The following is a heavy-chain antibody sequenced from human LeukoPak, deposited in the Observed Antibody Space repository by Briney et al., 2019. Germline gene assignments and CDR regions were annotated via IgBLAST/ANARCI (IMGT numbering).Heavy chain of an antibody. CDR2: MYTSGST. Sequence: SETLSLTCTVSGGSISSGSYYWSWIRQPAGQGLEYIGRMYTSGSTNYNPSLKSRVTISVDTSKNQFSLKLSSVTAADTAVYYCARAVGGDGSGSLWGPGTLVTVSS. J-gene: IGHJ4*02. CDR1: GGSISSGSYY. CDR3: ARAVGGDGSGSL. D-gene: IGHD3-10*01. V-gene: IGHV4-61*02.